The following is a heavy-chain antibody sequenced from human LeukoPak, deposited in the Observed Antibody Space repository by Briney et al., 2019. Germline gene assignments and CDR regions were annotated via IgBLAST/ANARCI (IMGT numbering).Heavy chain of an antibody. V-gene: IGHV1-18*01. D-gene: IGHD3-16*01. J-gene: IGHJ4*02. CDR2: ISAYNGNT. CDR3: ARDNDSRDPPHFDY. CDR1: GYTFTSYG. Sequence: ASVMVSCKTSGYTFTSYGISWVRQAPGQGLEWMGWISAYNGNTNYAQKLQGRVTMTTDTSTSTAYMELRSLRSEDTAVYYCARDNDSRDPPHFDYWGQGTLVTVSS.